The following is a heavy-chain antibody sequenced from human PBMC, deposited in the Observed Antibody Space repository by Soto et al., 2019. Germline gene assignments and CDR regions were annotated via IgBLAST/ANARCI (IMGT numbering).Heavy chain of an antibody. CDR1: GYTFTSYA. V-gene: IGHV1-3*01. D-gene: IGHD2-2*01. Sequence: ASVKVSCKASGYTFTSYAMHWVRQAPGQRLEWMGWINAGNGNTKYSQKFQGRVTITRDTSASTAYMELSSLRSEDTAVYYCARDSGDYGCSSNSCSRMFDPWGQGTLVTVSS. J-gene: IGHJ5*02. CDR3: ARDSGDYGCSSNSCSRMFDP. CDR2: INAGNGNT.